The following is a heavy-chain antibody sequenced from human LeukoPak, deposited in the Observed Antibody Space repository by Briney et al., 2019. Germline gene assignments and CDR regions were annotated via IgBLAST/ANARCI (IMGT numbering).Heavy chain of an antibody. V-gene: IGHV3-23*01. CDR1: GFTFSSYA. Sequence: GGSRRLSCAASGFTFSSYAMSWARQAPGKGLEWVSAISGSGGSTYYADSVKGRFTISRDNSKNTLYLQMNSLRAEDTAVYYCARQTYSSGWYLVSSADDYWGQGTLVTVSS. J-gene: IGHJ4*02. CDR3: ARQTYSSGWYLVSSADDY. CDR2: ISGSGGST. D-gene: IGHD6-19*01.